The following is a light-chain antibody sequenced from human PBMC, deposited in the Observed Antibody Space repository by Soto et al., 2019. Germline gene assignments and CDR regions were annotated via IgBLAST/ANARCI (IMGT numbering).Light chain of an antibody. V-gene: IGKV3-20*01. Sequence: EFGLRQSPCTLSLSPGERATLSCRASQTVRNNYLAWYQQKPGQAPRLLIYGASSRATGIPARFSGSGSGTDFTLTISSLQPEDFAVYYCQQNDNTPPTFGQGTKVDIK. CDR1: QTVRNNY. CDR3: QQNDNTPPT. CDR2: GAS. J-gene: IGKJ1*01.